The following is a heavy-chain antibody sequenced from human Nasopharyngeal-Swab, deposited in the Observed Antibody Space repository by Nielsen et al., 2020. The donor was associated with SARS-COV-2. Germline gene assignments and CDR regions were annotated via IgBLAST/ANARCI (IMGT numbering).Heavy chain of an antibody. Sequence: ASVKVSCKASGYTFTTYAMHWVRQAPGQRLEWMGWIHAGNGNTEYSQNFQGRVTLTRDTSASLAYMELSSLRSEDTAVYYCTRDPLYGRAAILNWFDPWGQGTLVTVSS. CDR1: GYTFTTYA. CDR2: IHAGNGNT. CDR3: TRDPLYGRAAILNWFDP. J-gene: IGHJ5*02. D-gene: IGHD1-26*01. V-gene: IGHV1-3*01.